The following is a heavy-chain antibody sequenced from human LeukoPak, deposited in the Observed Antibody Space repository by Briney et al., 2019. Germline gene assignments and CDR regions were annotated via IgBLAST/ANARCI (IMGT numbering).Heavy chain of an antibody. Sequence: GSSVKVSCKASGGTFSSYAISWVRQAPGQGLEWMGGIIPIFGTANYAQKFQGRVTITTDESTSTAYMELSSLRSEDTAVYYCARAGEPAAIDNWFDPWGQGTLVTVSS. CDR1: GGTFSSYA. J-gene: IGHJ5*02. CDR3: ARAGEPAAIDNWFDP. CDR2: IIPIFGTA. V-gene: IGHV1-69*05. D-gene: IGHD2-2*01.